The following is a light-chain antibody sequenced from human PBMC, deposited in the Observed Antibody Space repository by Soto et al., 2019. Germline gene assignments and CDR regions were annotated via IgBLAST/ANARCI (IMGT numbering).Light chain of an antibody. J-gene: IGKJ4*01. CDR1: QSVGRNY. Sequence: EIVLTQSPDTLSLSPGEGATLSCRASQSVGRNYLGWYQQKPGQAPRLLIYDASTRATGIPDRFIGXGSGXXXTLTINRLEPEDFAVYYCQQFATSPLTFGGGTKVEIK. CDR3: QQFATSPLT. CDR2: DAS. V-gene: IGKV3-20*01.